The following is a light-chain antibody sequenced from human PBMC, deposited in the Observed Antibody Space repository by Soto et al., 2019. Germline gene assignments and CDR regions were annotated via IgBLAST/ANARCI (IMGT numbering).Light chain of an antibody. CDR2: GAS. CDR1: QSVSNNY. Sequence: ILLTQSPCTLALSAGERATLSCGASQSVSNNYLAWYQQKPGHAPRLLIHGASNRATGIPDRLSGSGSGTDFTLTISRLEPEDFAVYYCQQYGSSGMFGQGTKVDIK. V-gene: IGKV3-20*01. CDR3: QQYGSSGM. J-gene: IGKJ1*01.